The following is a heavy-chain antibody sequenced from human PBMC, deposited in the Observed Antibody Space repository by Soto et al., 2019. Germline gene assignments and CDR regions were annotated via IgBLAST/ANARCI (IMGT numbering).Heavy chain of an antibody. J-gene: IGHJ5*02. CDR2: IIPIFGTA. Sequence: GASVKVSCKASGGTFSSYAISWVRQAPGQGLEWMGGIIPIFGTANYAQKFQGRVTMTRNTSISTAYMELSSLRSEDTAVYYCARVGVRYFDWLLFSDDWFDPWGQGTLVTVSS. CDR3: ARVGVRYFDWLLFSDDWFDP. D-gene: IGHD3-9*01. CDR1: GGTFSSYA. V-gene: IGHV1-69*05.